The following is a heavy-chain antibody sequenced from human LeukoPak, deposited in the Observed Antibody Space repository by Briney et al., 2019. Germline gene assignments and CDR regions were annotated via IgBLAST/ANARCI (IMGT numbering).Heavy chain of an antibody. CDR2: ISWDGGST. CDR3: AKDLGYTVDSMYYYYGMDV. V-gene: IGHV3-43*01. CDR1: GFTFDDYT. D-gene: IGHD3-22*01. Sequence: PGGSLRLSCAASGFTFDDYTMHWVRQAPGKGLEWVSLISWDGGSTYYADSVKGRFTISRDNSKNSLYLQMNSLRTEDTALYYCAKDLGYTVDSMYYYYGMDVWGQGTTVTVSS. J-gene: IGHJ6*02.